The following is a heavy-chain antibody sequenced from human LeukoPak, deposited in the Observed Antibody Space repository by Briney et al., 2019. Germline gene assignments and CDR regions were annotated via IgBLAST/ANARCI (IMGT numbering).Heavy chain of an antibody. V-gene: IGHV3-66*01. CDR1: GCIVSTDY. Sequence: GGSLRLSCAASGCIVSTDYMSWVRQAPGKGLEWVSVIYTGGSTYYADSVKGRFTISRDNSKNTLYLQMNSLRAEDTAVYYCARGAIFGPIGHWGQGSLVTVSS. CDR3: ARGAIFGPIGH. J-gene: IGHJ4*02. D-gene: IGHD3-3*01. CDR2: IYTGGST.